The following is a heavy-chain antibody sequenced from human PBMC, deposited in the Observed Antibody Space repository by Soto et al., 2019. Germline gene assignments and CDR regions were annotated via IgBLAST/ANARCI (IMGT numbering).Heavy chain of an antibody. CDR2: VYYRGRS. Sequence: LETRSPFRPVPWVPGSIRNCYMGWKRLSQGKGLEWIGSVYYRGRSYSKSSVKSRVTISVDTSKNQFSLNLNSVTASDTAVYYCVSQRTSILTQAYFDYWGPGALVTVSS. J-gene: IGHJ4*02. CDR3: VSQRTSILTQAYFDY. CDR1: WVPGSIRNCY. D-gene: IGHD2-2*02. V-gene: IGHV4-39*01.